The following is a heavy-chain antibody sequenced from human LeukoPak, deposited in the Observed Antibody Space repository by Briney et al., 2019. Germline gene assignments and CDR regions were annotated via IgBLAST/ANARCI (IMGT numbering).Heavy chain of an antibody. J-gene: IGHJ3*02. CDR3: ARQSHYYDSSGARYDAFDI. CDR1: GGSISSSSYY. CDR2: IYYSGST. D-gene: IGHD3-22*01. Sequence: SETLSLTCTVSGGSISSSSYYWGWIRQPPGKGLEWIGSIYYSGSTYYNPSLKSRVTISVDTSKNQFSLKLSSVTAADTAVYYCARQSHYYDSSGARYDAFDIWGQGTMVTVSS. V-gene: IGHV4-39*01.